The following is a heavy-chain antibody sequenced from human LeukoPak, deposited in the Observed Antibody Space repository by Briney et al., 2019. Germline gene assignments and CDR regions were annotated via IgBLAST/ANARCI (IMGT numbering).Heavy chain of an antibody. CDR3: ARVSSAMVTQFDY. Sequence: SQTLSLTCTVSGGSISSGSYHWSWIRQPPGKGLEWIGYIYYSGSTNYNPSLKSRVTISVDTSKNQFSLKLSSVTAADTAVYYCARVSSAMVTQFDYWGQGTLVTVSS. V-gene: IGHV4-61*01. J-gene: IGHJ4*02. CDR1: GGSISSGSYH. CDR2: IYYSGST. D-gene: IGHD5-18*01.